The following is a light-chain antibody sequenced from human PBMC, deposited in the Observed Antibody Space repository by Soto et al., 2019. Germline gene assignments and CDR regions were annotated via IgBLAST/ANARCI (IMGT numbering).Light chain of an antibody. CDR1: QSISSY. CDR3: QRSYKPPRFT. CDR2: AAS. J-gene: IGKJ3*01. Sequence: DIQMTQSPSSLSASVGDRVTITCRASQSISSYLNWYQQKPGKAPKLLIYAASSLQSGVPSRFSGSGSGTDFTLTISSLQPEDFATYYCQRSYKPPRFTFGPGTKVDIK. V-gene: IGKV1-39*01.